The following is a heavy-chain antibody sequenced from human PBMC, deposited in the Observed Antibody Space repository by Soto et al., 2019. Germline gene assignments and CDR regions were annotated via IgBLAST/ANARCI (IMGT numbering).Heavy chain of an antibody. Sequence: EVQLVETGGGLIQPGGSLRLSCAASGFTVSNNYMSWVRQAPGKGLEWVSLIYSGGSTYYGESVKGRFTISRDNSKNPLYLQMNCLRAEDTAVYYCETYSSLDYWGQGTLVTVSS. CDR3: ETYSSLDY. CDR2: IYSGGST. V-gene: IGHV3-53*02. J-gene: IGHJ4*02. CDR1: GFTVSNNY. D-gene: IGHD6-13*01.